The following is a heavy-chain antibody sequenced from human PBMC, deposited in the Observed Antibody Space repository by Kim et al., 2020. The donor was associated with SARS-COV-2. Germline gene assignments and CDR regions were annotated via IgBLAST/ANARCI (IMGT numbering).Heavy chain of an antibody. V-gene: IGHV1-8*01. CDR3: ARAKLVHGVFYYYYYMDV. CDR1: GYTFTSYD. D-gene: IGHD3-10*01. Sequence: ASVKVSCKASGYTFTSYDINWVRQATGQGLEWMGWMNPNSGNTGYAQKFQGRVTMTRNTSISTAYMELSSLRSEDTAVYYCARAKLVHGVFYYYYYMDVGGKGTTVTVSS. CDR2: MNPNSGNT. J-gene: IGHJ6*03.